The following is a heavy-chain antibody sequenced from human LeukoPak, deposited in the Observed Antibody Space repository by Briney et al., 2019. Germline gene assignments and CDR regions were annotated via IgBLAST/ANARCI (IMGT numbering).Heavy chain of an antibody. Sequence: GGSLRLSCAASGFTVSSYWMSWVRQAPGKGLEWVDNIKPDGSEKYYVDSVKGRFTISRDNAKNSLYLQMNSLRAEDTAVYYCATRSYCSSTSCYYQGFDPWGQGTLVTVSS. D-gene: IGHD2-2*01. CDR2: IKPDGSEK. V-gene: IGHV3-7*01. CDR1: GFTVSSYW. CDR3: ATRSYCSSTSCYYQGFDP. J-gene: IGHJ5*02.